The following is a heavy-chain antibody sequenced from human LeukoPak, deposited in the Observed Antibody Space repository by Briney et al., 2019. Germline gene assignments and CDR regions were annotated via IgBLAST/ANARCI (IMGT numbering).Heavy chain of an antibody. D-gene: IGHD6-19*01. CDR1: GFTFSSYV. Sequence: GGSLRLSCAATGFTFSSYVMHWVRQAPGKGLEWVAFTLSDGSNKYYADSVKGRFTISRDNSKNTLYLQMNSLRPEDPAVYYCAKPRTTAGTLDYFDYWGQGTLVTVSS. CDR3: AKPRTTAGTLDYFDY. V-gene: IGHV3-30*02. J-gene: IGHJ4*02. CDR2: TLSDGSNK.